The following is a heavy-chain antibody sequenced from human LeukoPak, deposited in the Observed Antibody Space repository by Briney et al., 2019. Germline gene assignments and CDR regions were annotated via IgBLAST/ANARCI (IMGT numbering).Heavy chain of an antibody. D-gene: IGHD2-2*01. Sequence: GGSLRLSCVVSGFDFSSYAMSWVRQAPGTGPEWVSVISGSISTSYYADSVKGRFSISRDNSKNTLYLQMNSLRAEDTAVYYCAKGGQYQLLSFDYWGQGTLVTVSS. CDR1: GFDFSSYA. CDR3: AKGGQYQLLSFDY. V-gene: IGHV3-23*01. J-gene: IGHJ4*02. CDR2: ISGSISTS.